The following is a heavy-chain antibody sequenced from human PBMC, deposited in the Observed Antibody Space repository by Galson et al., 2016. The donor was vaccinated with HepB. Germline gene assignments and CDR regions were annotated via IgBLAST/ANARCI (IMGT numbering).Heavy chain of an antibody. CDR3: AEAGAVGATIEGYFDY. CDR2: ISWISGSI. J-gene: IGHJ4*02. D-gene: IGHD1-26*01. CDR1: RFTFDDYA. Sequence: SLRLSCAASRFTFDDYAMHWVRQAPGKGLEWVSGISWISGSIGYADSVKRRFTISRDNAKNSLYLHMNSLVAEDTALYYCAEAGAVGATIEGYFDYWGQGALVTVSP. V-gene: IGHV3-9*01.